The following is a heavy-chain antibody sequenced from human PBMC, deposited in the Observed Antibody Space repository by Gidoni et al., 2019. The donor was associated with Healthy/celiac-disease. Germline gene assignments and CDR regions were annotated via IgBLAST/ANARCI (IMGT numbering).Heavy chain of an antibody. CDR1: GGSIRSSSYY. V-gene: IGHV4-39*01. CDR2: IYYSGST. CDR3: ARQRGSSSSLFPRPDYYFDY. Sequence: QLQLQESGPGLVKPSETLSLTCTVSGGSIRSSSYYWGWIRQPPGKGLEWIGSIYYSGSTYYNPSLKSRVTISVDTSKNQFSLKLSSVTAADTAVYYCARQRGSSSSLFPRPDYYFDYWGQGTLVTVSS. D-gene: IGHD6-13*01. J-gene: IGHJ4*02.